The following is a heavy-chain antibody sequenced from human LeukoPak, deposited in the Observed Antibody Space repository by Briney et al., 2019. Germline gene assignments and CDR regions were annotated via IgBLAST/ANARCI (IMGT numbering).Heavy chain of an antibody. V-gene: IGHV3-23*01. J-gene: IGHJ4*02. CDR2: ISGSGGST. CDR3: AKGYYGSGSYPGGFDY. Sequence: GGSLRLSCAASGFTFSSYAMSWVRQAPGKGLEWVSAISGSGGSTYYADSVKGRFTISRDNSKNTLYLQMNSLRAEDTAVYYCAKGYYGSGSYPGGFDYWGQGTLVTVSS. CDR1: GFTFSSYA. D-gene: IGHD3-10*01.